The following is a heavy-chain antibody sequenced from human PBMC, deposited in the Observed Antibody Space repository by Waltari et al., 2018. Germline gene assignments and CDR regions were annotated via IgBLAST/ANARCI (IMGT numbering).Heavy chain of an antibody. V-gene: IGHV7-4-1*02. J-gene: IGHJ4*02. CDR3: ARGIQLWGRGSWYFDD. CDR1: GYLFTNYA. CDR2: ISTNTGTP. Sequence: QVQLVQSGSELKKPGASGKVSCKASGYLFTNYAMNWVRQAPGQGLEWMGWISTNTGTPTFAQGFTGRFVFSLDTSVSTAYLQISSLKAEDTAVYYCARGIQLWGRGSWYFDDWGQGTLVTVSS. D-gene: IGHD5-18*01.